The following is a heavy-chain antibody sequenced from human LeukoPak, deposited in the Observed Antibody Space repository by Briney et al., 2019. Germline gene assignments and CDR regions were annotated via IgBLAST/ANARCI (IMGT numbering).Heavy chain of an antibody. Sequence: GGSLRLSCAASGFSFNTYALHWVRQAPGKGLEYVSAINYNGDSAYYANSVKGRFIISRDNSKKTLFLQMGSLRAEDTAVYYCATDSRAPLNYYGMDVWGQGTTVTVSS. V-gene: IGHV3-64*01. J-gene: IGHJ6*02. CDR1: GFSFNTYA. D-gene: IGHD1-1*01. CDR3: ATDSRAPLNYYGMDV. CDR2: INYNGDSA.